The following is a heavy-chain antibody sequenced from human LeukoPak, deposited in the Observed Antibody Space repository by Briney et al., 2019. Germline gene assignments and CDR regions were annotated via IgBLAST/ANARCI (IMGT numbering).Heavy chain of an antibody. CDR3: ARAIAAAGRDFDY. V-gene: IGHV1-2*02. CDR2: INPNSGGT. J-gene: IGHJ4*02. Sequence: ASVKVSCKASGYTFTGYYMHWVRQAPGQGLEWMGWINPNSGGTNYAQKFQGRVTMTRDTSISTAYMELSRLRSDDTAVYYCARAIAAAGRDFDYWGQGTLVTVFS. D-gene: IGHD6-13*01. CDR1: GYTFTGYY.